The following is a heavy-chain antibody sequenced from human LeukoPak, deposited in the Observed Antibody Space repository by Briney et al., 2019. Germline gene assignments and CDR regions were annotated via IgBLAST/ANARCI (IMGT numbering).Heavy chain of an antibody. V-gene: IGHV4-39*07. Sequence: PSETLSLTCTVSGGSISSGSYYWSWIRQPPGKGLEWIGEINHSGSTNYNPSLKSRVTISVDTSKNQFSLKLSSVTAADTAVYYCARGEGRKWLLHHYYFDYWGQGTLVTVSS. J-gene: IGHJ4*02. D-gene: IGHD3-3*01. CDR3: ARGEGRKWLLHHYYFDY. CDR1: GGSISSGSYY. CDR2: INHSGST.